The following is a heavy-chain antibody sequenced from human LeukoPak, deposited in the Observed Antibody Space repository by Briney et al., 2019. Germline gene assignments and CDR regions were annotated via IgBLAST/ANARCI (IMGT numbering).Heavy chain of an antibody. V-gene: IGHV3-48*02. CDR1: GFTFSSYS. J-gene: IGHJ5*02. D-gene: IGHD4-23*01. CDR3: VRDRAGGNSVWFDP. Sequence: GGSLRLSCAASGFTFSSYSMDWVRQAPGKGLEWISFISSSSGTIYYADSVKGRFTISRDNAKNSQYLQMNSLRDEDTAVYYCVRDRAGGNSVWFDPWGQGTLVTVSS. CDR2: ISSSSGTI.